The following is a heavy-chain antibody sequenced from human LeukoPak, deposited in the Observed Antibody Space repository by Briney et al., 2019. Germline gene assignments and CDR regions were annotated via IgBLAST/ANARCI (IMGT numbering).Heavy chain of an antibody. CDR1: GFTFSSYG. J-gene: IGHJ4*02. CDR3: AKFYDGAETWIKYYFDY. D-gene: IGHD5-12*01. CDR2: IRYDGSNK. V-gene: IGHV3-30*02. Sequence: PGGSLRLSCAASGFTFSSYGMHWVRQAPGKGLEWVAFIRYDGSNKYYADSVKGRFTISRDNSKNTLYLQMNSLRAEDTAVYYCAKFYDGAETWIKYYFDYWGQGTLVTVSS.